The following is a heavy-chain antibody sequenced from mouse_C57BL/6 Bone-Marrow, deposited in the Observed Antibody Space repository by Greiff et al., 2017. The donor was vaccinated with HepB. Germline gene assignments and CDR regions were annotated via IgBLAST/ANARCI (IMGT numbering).Heavy chain of an antibody. CDR1: GFTFSDYG. CDR3: AREGYYGYFDV. Sequence: DVKLVESGGGLVKPGGSLKLSCAASGFTFSDYGMHWVRQAPEKGLEWVAYISSGSSTIYYADTVKGRFTISRDNAKNTLFLQMTSLRSEDTAMYYCAREGYYGYFDVWGTGTTVTVSS. J-gene: IGHJ1*03. V-gene: IGHV5-17*01. D-gene: IGHD2-2*01. CDR2: ISSGSSTI.